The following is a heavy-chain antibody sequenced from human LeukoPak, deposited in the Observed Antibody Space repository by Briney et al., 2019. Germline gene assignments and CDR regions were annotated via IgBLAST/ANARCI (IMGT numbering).Heavy chain of an antibody. CDR1: GYTFTGYY. J-gene: IGHJ5*02. Sequence: ASVKVSCKASGYTFTGYYMHWVRQAPGQGLEWMGWINPNSGGTNYAQKFQGWVTMTRDTSISTAYMELSRLRSDDTAVYYCARGYSSGWRYPLDESGREDCFDPWGQGTLVTVSS. V-gene: IGHV1-2*04. CDR3: ARGYSSGWRYPLDESGREDCFDP. D-gene: IGHD6-19*01. CDR2: INPNSGGT.